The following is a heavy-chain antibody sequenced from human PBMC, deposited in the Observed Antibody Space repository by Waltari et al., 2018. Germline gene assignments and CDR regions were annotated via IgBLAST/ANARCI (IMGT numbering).Heavy chain of an antibody. Sequence: QVQLVQSGAEVKKPGASVKVSCKASGYTFTSYDINWVRQATGQGLEWMGWMNPNSGNTGYAQNFQGRVTMTRNTSISTAYMELSSLRSEDTAVYYCATYSSSPGYFDYWGQGTLVTVSS. D-gene: IGHD6-13*01. J-gene: IGHJ4*02. CDR1: GYTFTSYD. V-gene: IGHV1-8*01. CDR3: ATYSSSPGYFDY. CDR2: MNPNSGNT.